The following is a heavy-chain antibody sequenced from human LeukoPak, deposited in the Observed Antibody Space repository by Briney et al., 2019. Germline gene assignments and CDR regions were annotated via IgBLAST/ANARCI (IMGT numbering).Heavy chain of an antibody. CDR2: ISSSSSYI. V-gene: IGHV3-21*04. J-gene: IGHJ6*02. D-gene: IGHD4-17*01. CDR1: GFTFSSYS. Sequence: GGSLRLSCAASGFTFSSYSMNWVRQAPGKGLEWVSSISSSSSYIYYADSVKGRFTISRDNAKNSLYLQMNSLRAEDTAVYYCANEPMIGDYGDYYYYGMDVWGQGTTVTVSS. CDR3: ANEPMIGDYGDYYYYGMDV.